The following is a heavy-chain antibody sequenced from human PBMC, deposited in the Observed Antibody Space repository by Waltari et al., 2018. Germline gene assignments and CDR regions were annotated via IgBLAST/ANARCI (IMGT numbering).Heavy chain of an antibody. J-gene: IGHJ5*02. D-gene: IGHD3-3*01. Sequence: QVQLQESGPGLVKPSETLSLTCTVSGGSISSHYWSWIRPPPGKGLEWIGYIYYSGSTNYNPSLKSRVTISVDTSKNQFSLKLSSVTAADTAVYYCARDRQKSYYDFWSGPSNWFDPWGQGTLVTVSS. CDR3: ARDRQKSYYDFWSGPSNWFDP. CDR2: IYYSGST. V-gene: IGHV4-59*11. CDR1: GGSISSHY.